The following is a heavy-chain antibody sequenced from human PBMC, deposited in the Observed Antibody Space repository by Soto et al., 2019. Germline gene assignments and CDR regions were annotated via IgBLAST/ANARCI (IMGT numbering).Heavy chain of an antibody. Sequence: SETLSLTCTVSGGSISSSSYYWGWIRQPPGKGLEWIGSIYYSGSTYYNPSLRSRVTISVDTSKNQFSLKLSSVTAADTAVYYCASFYCSSTSCYSPDWFDPWGQGTPVTVSS. V-gene: IGHV4-39*01. J-gene: IGHJ5*02. CDR1: GGSISSSSYY. CDR3: ASFYCSSTSCYSPDWFDP. D-gene: IGHD2-2*01. CDR2: IYYSGST.